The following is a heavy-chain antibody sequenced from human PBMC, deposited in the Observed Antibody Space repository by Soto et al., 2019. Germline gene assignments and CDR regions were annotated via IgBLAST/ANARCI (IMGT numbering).Heavy chain of an antibody. V-gene: IGHV4-59*01. CDR1: GASISSYY. D-gene: IGHD3-9*01. J-gene: IGHJ5*02. Sequence: SETLSLTCSVSGASISSYYWTWIRQPPGGGLEWIGYMHHTQGTNDNPSLRGRVHMSIDTSMNQFSLRLTSVTAADTAVYYCARVPFVGYFDWLDPWGHGTLVTSPQ. CDR3: ARVPFVGYFDWLDP. CDR2: MHHTQGT.